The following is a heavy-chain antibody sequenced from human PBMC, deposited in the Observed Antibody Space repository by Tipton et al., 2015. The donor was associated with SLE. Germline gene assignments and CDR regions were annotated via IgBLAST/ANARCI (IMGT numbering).Heavy chain of an antibody. Sequence: TLSLTCTVSGGSITSSRHFWGWIRQPPGKGLEWIAIVYYSGNTYYNPSLKSPVTISMDTSKNQFSLKLYSVTAADTAVYYCARDWGVYSSSAGPGMLDSWGQGTLVTVSS. D-gene: IGHD6-6*01. CDR2: VYYSGNT. J-gene: IGHJ5*01. V-gene: IGHV4-39*07. CDR1: GGSITSSRHF. CDR3: ARDWGVYSSSAGPGMLDS.